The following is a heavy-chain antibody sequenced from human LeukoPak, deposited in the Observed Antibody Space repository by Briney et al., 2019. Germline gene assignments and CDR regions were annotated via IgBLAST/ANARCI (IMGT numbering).Heavy chain of an antibody. J-gene: IGHJ4*02. CDR2: ISCSSSYT. CDR3: ARVLLWFGELSDLYFDY. CDR1: GFTFSDYY. D-gene: IGHD3-10*01. V-gene: IGHV3-11*06. Sequence: PGGSLRLSCAASGFTFSDYYMSWIRQAPGKGLEWVSYISCSSSYTNYADSVKGRFTISRDNAKNSLYLQMNSLRAEDTAVYYCARVLLWFGELSDLYFDYWGQGTLVTVSS.